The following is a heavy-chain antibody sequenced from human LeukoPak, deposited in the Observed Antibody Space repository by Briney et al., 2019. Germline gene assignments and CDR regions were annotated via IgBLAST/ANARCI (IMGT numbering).Heavy chain of an antibody. J-gene: IGHJ4*02. CDR3: ARSGGDRVEMPTIIDY. Sequence: PSETLSLTCTVSGGSSSSYYWSWIRQPPGKGLEWIGYIYHSGSTNYNPSLKSRVSILVDTSKNQFSLRLSSVTAADTAVYYCARSGGDRVEMPTIIDYWGQGTLVTVSS. CDR1: GGSSSSYY. CDR2: IYHSGST. V-gene: IGHV4-59*01. D-gene: IGHD5-24*01.